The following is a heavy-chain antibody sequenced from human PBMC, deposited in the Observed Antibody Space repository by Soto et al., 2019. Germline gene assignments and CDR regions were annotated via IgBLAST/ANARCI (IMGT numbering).Heavy chain of an antibody. J-gene: IGHJ4*02. V-gene: IGHV2-5*02. D-gene: IGHD2-2*01. CDR2: VYWDDSK. Sequence: QITLNESGPTLVKPTQTLTLTCTFSGFSLSTRDVGVGWIRQPPGEALEWLGVVYWDDSKTYSPSLESGLTITKDTSKNQVVLRMTKMDPVDTATYYCAHCRGGVASFWGQGTLVTVSS. CDR1: GFSLSTRDVG. CDR3: AHCRGGVASF.